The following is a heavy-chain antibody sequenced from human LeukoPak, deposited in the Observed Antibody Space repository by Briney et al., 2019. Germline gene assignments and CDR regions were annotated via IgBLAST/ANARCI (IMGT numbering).Heavy chain of an antibody. CDR1: GFTFSHYY. D-gene: IGHD2-15*01. CDR2: ISSSGSTL. Sequence: GGSLRLSCAASGFTFSHYYMSWIRQAPGKGLQWVAYISSSGSTLYYADSVKGRFTISRDNAKNSLYLQMNSLRAEDTAVYYWASSSYWYYFDYWGQGTLVTVSS. J-gene: IGHJ4*02. V-gene: IGHV3-11*04. CDR3: ASSSYWYYFDY.